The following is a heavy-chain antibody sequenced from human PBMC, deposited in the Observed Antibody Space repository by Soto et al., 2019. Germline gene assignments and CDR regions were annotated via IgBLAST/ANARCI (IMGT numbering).Heavy chain of an antibody. V-gene: IGHV3-30-3*01. Sequence: GGSLRLSCAASGFTFSSYAMHGVRQAPGKGLEWVAVISYDGSNKYYADSVKGRFTISRDNSKNTLYLQMNSLRAEDTAVYYCARDRVDTIFGVVTYGMDVWGQGTTVTVSS. CDR1: GFTFSSYA. J-gene: IGHJ6*02. CDR2: ISYDGSNK. D-gene: IGHD3-3*01. CDR3: ARDRVDTIFGVVTYGMDV.